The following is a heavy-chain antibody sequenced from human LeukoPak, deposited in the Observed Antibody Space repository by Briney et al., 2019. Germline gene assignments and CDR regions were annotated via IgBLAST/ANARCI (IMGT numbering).Heavy chain of an antibody. CDR1: GDSISRYY. V-gene: IGHV4-4*07. CDR2: IYNGGII. CDR3: ASQPAATYDAFDI. J-gene: IGHJ3*02. D-gene: IGHD2-2*01. Sequence: SETLSLTCTVSGDSISRYYWSWIRQPAGKGLEWIGRIYNGGIITYNPSLKSRVTMSIDTSNNQFSLRLRFVTAADTAVYYCASQPAATYDAFDIWGQGTMVTVSS.